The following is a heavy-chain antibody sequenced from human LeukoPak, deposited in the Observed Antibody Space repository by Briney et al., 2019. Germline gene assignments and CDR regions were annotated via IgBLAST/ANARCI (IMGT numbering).Heavy chain of an antibody. D-gene: IGHD4-17*01. J-gene: IGHJ6*03. CDR3: ARSEATVGYYYYYMDV. Sequence: SETLSLTCTVSGGSISSSSYYWGWIRQPPGKGLEGIGSIYYSGSTYYNPSLKSRVTISVDTSKNQFSLKLSSVTAADTAVYYCARSEATVGYYYYYMDVWGKGTTVTVSS. CDR2: IYYSGST. V-gene: IGHV4-39*01. CDR1: GGSISSSSYY.